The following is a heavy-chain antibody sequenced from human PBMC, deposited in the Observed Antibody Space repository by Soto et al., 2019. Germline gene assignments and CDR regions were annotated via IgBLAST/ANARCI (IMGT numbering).Heavy chain of an antibody. J-gene: IGHJ4*02. CDR1: GSTFSSYA. Sequence: GGSLRLSCAASGSTFSSYAMSWVRRAPGKGLEWVSAISGSGGSTYYADSVKGRFTISRDNSKNTLYLQTNSLRAEDTAVYYCAKDTATERGPFDYWGQGTLVTVSS. CDR3: AKDTATERGPFDY. V-gene: IGHV3-23*01. CDR2: ISGSGGST. D-gene: IGHD4-17*01.